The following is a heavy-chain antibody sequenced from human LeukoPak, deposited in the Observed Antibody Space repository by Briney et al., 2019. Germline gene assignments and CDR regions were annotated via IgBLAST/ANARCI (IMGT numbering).Heavy chain of an antibody. Sequence: ASVKVSCKASGGTFSSYAISWARQAPGQGLEWMGGIIPIFGTANYAQKFQGRVTITTDESTSTAYMELSSLRSEDTAVYYCAGRLRDGIFGVVTKFDPWGQGTLVTVSS. CDR3: AGRLRDGIFGVVTKFDP. CDR1: GGTFSSYA. CDR2: IIPIFGTA. J-gene: IGHJ5*02. V-gene: IGHV1-69*05. D-gene: IGHD3-3*01.